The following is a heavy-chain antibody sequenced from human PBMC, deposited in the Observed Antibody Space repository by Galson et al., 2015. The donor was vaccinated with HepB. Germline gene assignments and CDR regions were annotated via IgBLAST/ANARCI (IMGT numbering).Heavy chain of an antibody. CDR3: ARDGEYSYGLDY. CDR1: GYTFTSYA. CDR2: INAGNGNT. Sequence: SVKVSCKASGYTFTSYAMHWVRQAPGQRLEWMGWINAGNGNTKYSQKFQGRVTITRDTSASTAYMELSSLRSEDTAVYYCARDGEYSYGLDYWGQGTLVTVSS. J-gene: IGHJ4*02. V-gene: IGHV1-3*01. D-gene: IGHD5-18*01.